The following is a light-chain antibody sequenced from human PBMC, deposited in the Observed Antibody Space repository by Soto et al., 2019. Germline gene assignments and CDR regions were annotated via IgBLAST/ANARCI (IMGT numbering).Light chain of an antibody. CDR1: SSDVGGYNY. CDR2: DVS. J-gene: IGLJ1*01. Sequence: QSALTQPASVSGSPGQSITISCTGTSSDVGGYNYVSWYQHHPGKAPKLMIYDVSNRPSGVSNRFSGSKSGNTASLSISGFQPEAEFDYYCSSYRTYNTPLIVCGTGTKVTVL. V-gene: IGLV2-14*03. CDR3: SSYRTYNTPLIV.